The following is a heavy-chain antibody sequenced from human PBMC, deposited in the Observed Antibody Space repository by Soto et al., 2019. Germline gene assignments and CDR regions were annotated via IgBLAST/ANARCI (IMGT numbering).Heavy chain of an antibody. V-gene: IGHV4-30-4*01. CDR3: AGFGVGDRDDK. D-gene: IGHD2-8*01. Sequence: SETLSLTCSVSSSYITSGDYHWTWIRQAPGKGLEWIGYISHSETTYYSPALKTRIIISSDFSMNQFSLRLNSVTAADTAVYFCAGFGVGDRDDKWGQGTLVTVSS. CDR2: ISHSETT. J-gene: IGHJ4*02. CDR1: SSYITSGDYH.